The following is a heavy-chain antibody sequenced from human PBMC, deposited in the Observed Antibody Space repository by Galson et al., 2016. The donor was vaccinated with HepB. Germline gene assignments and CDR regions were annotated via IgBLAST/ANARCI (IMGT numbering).Heavy chain of an antibody. CDR1: GYNFISFH. J-gene: IGHJ6*02. CDR3: ARASLWFGELFSDGMDV. CDR2: INPEGGST. Sequence: SVKVSCKASGYNFISFHLHWVRQAPGQGLEWVGIINPEGGSTIHAQKFQGRVTMTRDTSTSTVYLELSSLRSEGTAVYYCARASLWFGELFSDGMDVWGQGTTVTVSS. D-gene: IGHD3-10*01. V-gene: IGHV1-46*01.